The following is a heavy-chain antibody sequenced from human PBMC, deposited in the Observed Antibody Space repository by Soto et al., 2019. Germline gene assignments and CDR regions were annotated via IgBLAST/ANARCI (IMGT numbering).Heavy chain of an antibody. D-gene: IGHD2-15*01. V-gene: IGHV3-11*06. CDR2: ISPGSRYP. J-gene: IGHJ5*02. CDR3: VRGGGGGMFDP. Sequence: QVQLVESGGGLVTPGGSLRLSCASSGFTFSDYYMSWIRQAPGKGLEWLSYISPGSRYPAYADSVKGRFTISRDNARRSLSLQMNSMTVDETAIYHCVRGGGGGMFDPWGQGSMVTVSS. CDR1: GFTFSDYY.